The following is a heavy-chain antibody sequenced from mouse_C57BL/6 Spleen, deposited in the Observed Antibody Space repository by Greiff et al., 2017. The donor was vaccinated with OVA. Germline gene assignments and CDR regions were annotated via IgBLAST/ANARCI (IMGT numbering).Heavy chain of an antibody. V-gene: IGHV1-64*01. CDR2: IHPNSGST. Sequence: QVQLQQPGAELVKPGASVKLSCKASGYTFTSYWMHWVKQRPGQGLEWIGMIHPNSGSTNYNEKFKSKATRTVDKSSSKAYMQLSSLTSEDSAVYYCARGTYDYDENYWGQGTTLTVSS. J-gene: IGHJ2*01. D-gene: IGHD2-4*01. CDR1: GYTFTSYW. CDR3: ARGTYDYDENY.